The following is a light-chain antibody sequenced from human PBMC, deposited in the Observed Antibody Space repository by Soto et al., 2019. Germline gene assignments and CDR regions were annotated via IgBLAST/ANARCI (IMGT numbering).Light chain of an antibody. J-gene: IGKJ5*01. CDR1: QTVSKNY. CDR2: AAS. Sequence: EILLTQSQVTLSLSPREGATLSFRASQTVSKNYLAWYQQKAGQAPRLVIYAASTRATGIPDRFSGSGSGTDFTLTISRLEPEDFAVFYCQQYAVSPITFGQGTRLEIK. CDR3: QQYAVSPIT. V-gene: IGKV3-20*01.